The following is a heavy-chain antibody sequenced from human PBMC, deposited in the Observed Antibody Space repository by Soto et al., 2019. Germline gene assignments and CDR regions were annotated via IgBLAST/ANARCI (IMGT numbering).Heavy chain of an antibody. D-gene: IGHD3-3*01. CDR1: GFTFSSYS. CDR3: ARAGDTIFGVVITTSWYYYSYAMDV. Sequence: EVQLVESGGGLVKPGGSLRLSCAASGFTFSSYSMNWVRQAPGKGLEWVSSISSSSSYIYYADSVKGRFTISRDTAKNSLYLQMNSLRAEDTAVYSCARAGDTIFGVVITTSWYYYSYAMDVWGQGTTVTFSS. V-gene: IGHV3-21*01. J-gene: IGHJ6*02. CDR2: ISSSSSYI.